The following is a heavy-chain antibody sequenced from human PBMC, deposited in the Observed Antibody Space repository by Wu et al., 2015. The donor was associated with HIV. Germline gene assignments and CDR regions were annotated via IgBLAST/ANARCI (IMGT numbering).Heavy chain of an antibody. Sequence: QAQLVQSGPEAKRPGASVKVSCKASYILTNYPIGWVRQAPSQRLEWMGWMNPKNGYIKAAQRFEGRIALSTDNSAHTSLHGIFEEGLTSDDKRPYYFCARVQFETLKLLXTYFDLWGQKGTLVTVSS. CDR3: ARVQFETLKLLXTYFDL. D-gene: IGHD3-10*01. CDR2: MNPKNGYI. V-gene: IGHV1-18*01. CDR1: YILTNYP. J-gene: IGHJ4*01.